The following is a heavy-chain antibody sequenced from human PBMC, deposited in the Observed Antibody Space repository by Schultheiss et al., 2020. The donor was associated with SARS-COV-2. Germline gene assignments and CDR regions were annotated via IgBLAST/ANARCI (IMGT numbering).Heavy chain of an antibody. J-gene: IGHJ4*02. CDR1: GYTFTSYS. CDR2: INTNTGNP. Sequence: ASVKVSCKASGYTFTSYSMHWVRQAPGQGLEWMGWINTNTGNPTYAQGFTGRFVFSLDTSVSTAYLQISSLKAEDTAVYYCARNAARLITRAQFDYWGQGTLVTVSS. V-gene: IGHV7-4-1*02. D-gene: IGHD6-6*01. CDR3: ARNAARLITRAQFDY.